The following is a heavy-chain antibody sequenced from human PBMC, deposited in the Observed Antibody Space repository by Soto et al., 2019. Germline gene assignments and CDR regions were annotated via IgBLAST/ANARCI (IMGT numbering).Heavy chain of an antibody. V-gene: IGHV4-30-2*01. CDR1: GVSIGSGDYS. Sequence: SETLSLTCTVSGVSIGSGDYSWSWIRQPPGKGLEWLGYIYHRGNTYYNPSLESRLTMSADRSKNQLSLSLRSVTAADTAMYYCATYRKFFQIWGQGTKVTVSS. J-gene: IGHJ3*02. CDR2: IYHRGNT. CDR3: ATYRKFFQI.